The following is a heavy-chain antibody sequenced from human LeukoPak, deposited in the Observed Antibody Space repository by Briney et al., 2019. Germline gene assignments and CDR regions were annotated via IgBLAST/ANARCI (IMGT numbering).Heavy chain of an antibody. Sequence: PSETLSLTCAVYGGSFSGYYWSWILQPPGKGLEWIGEINHSGSTNYNPSLKSRVTISVDTSKNQFSLKLSSVTAADTAVYHCARGLPLYYYGSGSYYKPFFDYWGQGTLVTVSS. CDR2: INHSGST. V-gene: IGHV4-34*01. CDR3: ARGLPLYYYGSGSYYKPFFDY. CDR1: GGSFSGYY. J-gene: IGHJ4*02. D-gene: IGHD3-10*01.